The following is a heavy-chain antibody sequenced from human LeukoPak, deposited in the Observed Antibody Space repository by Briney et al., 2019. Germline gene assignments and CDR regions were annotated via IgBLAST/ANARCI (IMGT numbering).Heavy chain of an antibody. V-gene: IGHV1-2*02. CDR3: ARTYSSSSDYYYYMDV. CDR1: GYTFTGYY. Sequence: GASVKVSCKASGYTFTGYYIHWVRQAPGQGLEWMGWINPNSGGTNYAQKFQGRVTMTRDTSISTAYMELSRLRSDDTAVYYCARTYSSSSDYYYYMDVWGKGTPVTVSS. J-gene: IGHJ6*03. CDR2: INPNSGGT. D-gene: IGHD6-6*01.